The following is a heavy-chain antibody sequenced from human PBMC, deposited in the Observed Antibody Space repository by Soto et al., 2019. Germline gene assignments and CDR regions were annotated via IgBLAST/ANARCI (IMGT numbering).Heavy chain of an antibody. D-gene: IGHD1-26*01. CDR2: INPSGGST. Sequence: ASVKVSCKASGYTFTSYYMHWVRQAPGQGLEWMGIINPSGGSTSYAQKNQGRITMTRDKSTSTVYMEMSSLRSEDTDVYYYARDQAYSGSPQGPDYWGQGTLVTVSS. CDR3: ARDQAYSGSPQGPDY. J-gene: IGHJ4*02. V-gene: IGHV1-46*01. CDR1: GYTFTSYY.